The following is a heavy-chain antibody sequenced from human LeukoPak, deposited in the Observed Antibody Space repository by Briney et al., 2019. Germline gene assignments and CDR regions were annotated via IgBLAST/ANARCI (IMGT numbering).Heavy chain of an antibody. CDR3: ARSKVTAYSYSGLDV. CDR2: INHSEST. Sequence: SETLSLTCAVYGGSFSSGYYWSWIRHSPGKGLEWSGEINHSESTIYSPSLRSRVTISVDTSKKHFSLKLSSVTAADTGLYYCARSKVTAYSYSGLDVWGKGTTVTVSS. V-gene: IGHV4-34*01. D-gene: IGHD2-21*02. J-gene: IGHJ6*04. CDR1: GGSFSSGYY.